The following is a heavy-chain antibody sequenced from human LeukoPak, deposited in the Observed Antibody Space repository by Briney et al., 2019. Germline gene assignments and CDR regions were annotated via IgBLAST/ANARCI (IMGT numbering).Heavy chain of an antibody. D-gene: IGHD2-2*01. Sequence: SQALSLTFAISGDSVSSNTAAWNWIRQSPSRGLEWLGRTFYRSKWVNEYAVSVRSRIAINPDTSKNQVSLQLDSVTPEDAAVYYCARGYCSTPSCYHFDYWGQGTLVTVSS. CDR2: TFYRSKWVN. V-gene: IGHV6-1*01. CDR3: ARGYCSTPSCYHFDY. J-gene: IGHJ4*02. CDR1: GDSVSSNTAA.